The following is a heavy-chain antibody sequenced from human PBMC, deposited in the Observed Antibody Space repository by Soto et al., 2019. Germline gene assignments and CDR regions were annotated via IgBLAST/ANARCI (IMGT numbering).Heavy chain of an antibody. Sequence: QITLKESGPTVVKPTQTLTVTCTFSGFSLSTSGAGVGWIRQSPGKAPEWLALISWKDEKRYNPGLKSRLTITKDASKNQVVLTMTDLYPVDTATYFCAHRYGGNYYRWYFDSWGQGTLVTVSS. V-gene: IGHV2-5*01. CDR3: AHRYGGNYYRWYFDS. CDR2: ISWKDEK. CDR1: GFSLSTSGAG. J-gene: IGHJ4*02. D-gene: IGHD1-26*01.